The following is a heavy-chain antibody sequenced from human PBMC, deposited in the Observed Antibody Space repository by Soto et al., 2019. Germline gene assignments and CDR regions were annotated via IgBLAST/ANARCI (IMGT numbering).Heavy chain of an antibody. V-gene: IGHV3-7*01. Sequence: EVQLVESGGGLVQPGGSLRLSCAASGFTFSSYWMSWVRQAPGKGLEWVANIKQDGSEKYYVDSVKGRFTISRDNAKNSLYLQMNSLRAEDTAVYYCARDTGLRYYYGMDVWGQGTTVTVSS. CDR1: GFTFSSYW. CDR3: ARDTGLRYYYGMDV. J-gene: IGHJ6*02. D-gene: IGHD3-16*01. CDR2: IKQDGSEK.